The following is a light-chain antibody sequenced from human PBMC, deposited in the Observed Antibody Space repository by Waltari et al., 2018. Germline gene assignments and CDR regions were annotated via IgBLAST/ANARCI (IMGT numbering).Light chain of an antibody. J-gene: IGKJ2*01. Sequence: DIVLTQSPGTLSLSPGERTTLSCRASQSVSSNFLAWYQHKPGQAPMLLIYGASSRATGIPDRFSGSGSGTDFTLTISRLEPGDFAVYYCQQYGSSPPYTFGQGTKLEIK. CDR3: QQYGSSPPYT. V-gene: IGKV3-20*01. CDR1: QSVSSNF. CDR2: GAS.